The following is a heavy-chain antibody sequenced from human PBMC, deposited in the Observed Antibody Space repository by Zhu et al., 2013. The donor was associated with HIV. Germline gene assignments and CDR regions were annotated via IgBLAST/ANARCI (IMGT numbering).Heavy chain of an antibody. J-gene: IGHJ4*02. Sequence: QVQLVQSGAEVKKPGASVKVSCKASGYTFTNFYVHWIRQAPGQGLEWMGWINPKSGGTNYAQKFQGRVTMTRDTSISTAYMELSRLRSDDTAVYYCARVNYDSSVTDYWGQGTLVTVSS. CDR3: ARVNYDSSVTDY. CDR1: GYTFTNFY. CDR2: INPKSGGT. V-gene: IGHV1-2*02. D-gene: IGHD3-22*01.